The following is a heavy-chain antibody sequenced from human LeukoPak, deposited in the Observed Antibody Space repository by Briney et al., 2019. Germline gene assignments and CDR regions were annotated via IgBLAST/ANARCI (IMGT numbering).Heavy chain of an antibody. CDR1: GYTFTGYY. D-gene: IGHD3-16*02. CDR2: INPNSGGT. CDR3: ARAAGGITFGGVIVTPWYFDY. J-gene: IGHJ4*02. Sequence: GASVKVSCKASGYTFTGYYMRWVRQAPGQGLEWMGRINPNSGGTNYAQKFQGRVTMTRDTSISTAYMELSRLRSDDTAVYYCARAAGGITFGGVIVTPWYFDYWGQGTLVTVSS. V-gene: IGHV1-2*06.